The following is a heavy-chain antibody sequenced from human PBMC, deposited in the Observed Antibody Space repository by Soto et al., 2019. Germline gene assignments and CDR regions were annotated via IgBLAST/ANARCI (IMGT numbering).Heavy chain of an antibody. CDR2: IYYSGST. D-gene: IGHD6-13*01. Sequence: QVQLQESGPGLMKSSETLSLTCTVSGDSISDYYWSWIRQPPGHVLEGIWYIYYSGSTNYNPSLKRRVTISVDTSKNQFYLKLSSVTAADTAVYYCARELFYSSRCHSVVWGQGALVTVSS. CDR1: GDSISDYY. CDR3: ARELFYSSRCHSVV. V-gene: IGHV4-59*01. J-gene: IGHJ4*02.